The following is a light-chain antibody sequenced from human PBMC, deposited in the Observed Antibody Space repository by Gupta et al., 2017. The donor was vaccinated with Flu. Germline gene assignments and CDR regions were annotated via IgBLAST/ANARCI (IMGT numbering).Light chain of an antibody. CDR2: DDK. CDR3: QVWDGLTDDGV. V-gene: IGLV3-21*02. Sequence: SYVLTQSPSVSVTPGQTASITCGGDNIGTKGVQWYQQKPGHAPVLVLYDDKKRPSGIPERLSGSNSGNTATLTITRVEVGDEADYYCQVWDGLTDDGVFSGGTKLTVL. CDR1: NIGTKG. J-gene: IGLJ2*01.